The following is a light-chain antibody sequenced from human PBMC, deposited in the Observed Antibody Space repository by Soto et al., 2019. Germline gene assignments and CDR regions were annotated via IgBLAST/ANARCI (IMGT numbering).Light chain of an antibody. CDR3: SSYTSSDTPYV. CDR1: SSDVGDYKY. V-gene: IGLV2-14*01. Sequence: QSALTQPASVSGSPGQSITISCTGTSSDVGDYKYVSWYQQHPDKAPKLIIFVNSNRPSGISNRFSASKSDNTASLTISGLQAEDEADYYCSSYTSSDTPYVFGTGTKPPS. J-gene: IGLJ1*01. CDR2: VNS.